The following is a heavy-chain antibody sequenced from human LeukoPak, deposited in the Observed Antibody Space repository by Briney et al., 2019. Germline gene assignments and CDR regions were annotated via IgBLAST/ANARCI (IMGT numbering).Heavy chain of an antibody. Sequence: SETLSLTCTVSGASISSRSYYWVWIRQPPGKGLEWIGSIYYSGSTYYNPSLKSRVTISVDTSKNQFSLKLSSVTAADTAVYYCERVPRYCSGGSCYPDWGQGTLVTVSS. CDR1: GASISSRSYY. J-gene: IGHJ4*02. CDR3: ERVPRYCSGGSCYPD. CDR2: IYYSGST. D-gene: IGHD2-15*01. V-gene: IGHV4-39*07.